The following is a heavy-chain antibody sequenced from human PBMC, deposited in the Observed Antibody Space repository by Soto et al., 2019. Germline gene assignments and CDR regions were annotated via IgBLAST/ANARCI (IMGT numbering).Heavy chain of an antibody. D-gene: IGHD3-3*01. CDR3: ARVPLLEWLGDYYYYYMDV. Sequence: QSQTLSLTCAISGDSVSSNSAAWNWIRQSPSRGLEWLGRTYYRSKWYNDYAVSVKSRITINPDTSKNQFSLQLNSVTPEDTAVYYCARVPLLEWLGDYYYYYMDVWGKGTTVTVSS. CDR2: TYYRSKWYN. CDR1: GDSVSSNSAA. V-gene: IGHV6-1*01. J-gene: IGHJ6*03.